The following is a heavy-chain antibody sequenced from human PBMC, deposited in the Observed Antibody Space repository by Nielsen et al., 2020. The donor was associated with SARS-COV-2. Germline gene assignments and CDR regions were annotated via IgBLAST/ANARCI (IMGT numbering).Heavy chain of an antibody. CDR1: GYSLTELS. J-gene: IGHJ1*01. CDR2: FDPGDGER. V-gene: IGHV1-24*01. Sequence: ASVKVSCKVSGYSLTELSMHWVRQAPGKGLEWMGGFDPGDGERIYAQKFQGRVTMTEDASTMTAYMDLSNLRSEDTAVYYCGTDFQFWGQGTLVTVSS. CDR3: GTDFQF.